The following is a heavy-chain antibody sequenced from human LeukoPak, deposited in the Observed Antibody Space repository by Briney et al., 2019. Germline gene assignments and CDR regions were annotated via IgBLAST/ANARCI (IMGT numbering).Heavy chain of an antibody. CDR3: ASCLSYYYDSSGHQVRDAFDI. J-gene: IGHJ3*02. CDR1: GGSISSSSYY. CDR2: IYYSGST. V-gene: IGHV4-39*07. Sequence: SETLSLTCTVSGGSISSSSYYWGWIRQPPGKGLEWLGSIYYSGSTYYNPSLKSRVTISVDTSKNHFSLKLSSVTAADTAVYYCASCLSYYYDSSGHQVRDAFDIWGQGTMVTVSS. D-gene: IGHD3-22*01.